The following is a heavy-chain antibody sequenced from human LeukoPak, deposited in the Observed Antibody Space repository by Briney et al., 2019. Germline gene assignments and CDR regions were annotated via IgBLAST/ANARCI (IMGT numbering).Heavy chain of an antibody. CDR3: ARGASAVAGPRRDWFDP. V-gene: IGHV1-2*02. CDR1: GYTFTGYY. Sequence: ASVKVSCKASGYTFTGYYMHWVRQAPGQGLEWMGWINPNSGGTNYAQKFQGRVTMTRDTSISTAYMELSGLRSDDTAVYYCARGASAVAGPRRDWFDPWGQGTLVTVSS. J-gene: IGHJ5*02. D-gene: IGHD6-19*01. CDR2: INPNSGGT.